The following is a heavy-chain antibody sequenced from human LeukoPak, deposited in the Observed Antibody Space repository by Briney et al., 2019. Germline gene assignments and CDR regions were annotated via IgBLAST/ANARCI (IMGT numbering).Heavy chain of an antibody. D-gene: IGHD3-10*01. CDR1: GFSFDDFA. CDR3: ARPGSPRGGVRGGNWFDP. J-gene: IGHJ5*01. Sequence: GGSLRLSCVASGFSFDDFAMHWVRQVPGKGLEWGSGLTRNSGTFGYADSVKGRFTISRDNYKNTLYLQMNSLRAEDTAVYYCARPGSPRGGVRGGNWFDPWGQGTMVTVSS. V-gene: IGHV3-9*01. CDR2: LTRNSGTF.